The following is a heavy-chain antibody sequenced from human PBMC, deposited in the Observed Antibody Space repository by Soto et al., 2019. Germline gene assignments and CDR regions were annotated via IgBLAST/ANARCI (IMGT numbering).Heavy chain of an antibody. V-gene: IGHV4-30-2*01. D-gene: IGHD4-17*01. Sequence: QLQLQESGSGLVKPSQTLSLTCAVSGGSISSGGYSWSWIRQPPGKGLEWIGYIYHSGSTYYNPSIKSRVTISLDRSKKQFSLKLSSVTAAETAVYYCARGMTTVTTLDYWGQGTLVTVSS. CDR2: IYHSGST. J-gene: IGHJ4*02. CDR1: GGSISSGGYS. CDR3: ARGMTTVTTLDY.